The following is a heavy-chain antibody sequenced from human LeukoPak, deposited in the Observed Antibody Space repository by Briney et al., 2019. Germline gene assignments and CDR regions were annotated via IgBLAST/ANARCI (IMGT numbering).Heavy chain of an antibody. V-gene: IGHV3-23*01. CDR3: ATEGFYY. J-gene: IGHJ4*02. Sequence: GGSLRLSCAASGAAFTKYGMKWVRQAAGGGLEYISGISRSGDITHYADSVKGRFTISRDNVQNTLYLQMNSLRADDTALYYCATEGFYYWGPGTQVTVSS. CDR2: ISRSGDIT. CDR1: GAAFTKYG.